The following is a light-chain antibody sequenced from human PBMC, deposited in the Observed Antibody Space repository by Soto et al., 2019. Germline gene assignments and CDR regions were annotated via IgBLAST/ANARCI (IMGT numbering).Light chain of an antibody. CDR3: QQYSSYWT. CDR2: DAS. J-gene: IGKJ1*01. V-gene: IGKV1-5*01. CDR1: QSINNW. Sequence: DIQMTQSPSTLSASVGDRVTITCRASQSINNWLAWYQQKPGKAPKLLIYDASSLESGVPSRFSGSGSGTEFTLTISSLQPDDFATYDCQQYSSYWTFGQGTKVEIK.